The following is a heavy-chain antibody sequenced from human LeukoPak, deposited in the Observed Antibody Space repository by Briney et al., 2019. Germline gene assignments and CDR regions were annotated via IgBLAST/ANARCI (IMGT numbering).Heavy chain of an antibody. CDR2: INPNSGAT. J-gene: IGHJ4*02. D-gene: IGHD2-2*01. Sequence: GASVKVSCKASGYTFNTYGITWVRQAPGQGLEWMGWINPNSGATNFVQKFQDCVTMTRDTSITTAYMELSRLRSDDTAVYYCARSSGYCGSISCYDSWGQGTLVTVSS. CDR3: ARSSGYCGSISCYDS. V-gene: IGHV1-2*04. CDR1: GYTFNTYG.